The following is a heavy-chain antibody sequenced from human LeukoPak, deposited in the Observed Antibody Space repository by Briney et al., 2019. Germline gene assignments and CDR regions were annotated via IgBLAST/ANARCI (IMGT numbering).Heavy chain of an antibody. CDR3: ARADQYYYDSSAGREFDP. Sequence: ASVKVSCKASGYTFTSYGISWVRQAPGQGLEWMGWISAYNGNTNYAQKLQGRVTMTTDTSTSTAYMELRSLRSDDTAVYYCARADQYYYDSSAGREFDPWGQGTLVTVSS. J-gene: IGHJ5*02. CDR1: GYTFTSYG. D-gene: IGHD3-22*01. CDR2: ISAYNGNT. V-gene: IGHV1-18*01.